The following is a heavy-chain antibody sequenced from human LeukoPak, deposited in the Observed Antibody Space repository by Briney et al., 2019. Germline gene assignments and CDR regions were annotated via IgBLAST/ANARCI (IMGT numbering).Heavy chain of an antibody. J-gene: IGHJ4*02. Sequence: SETLSLTCTVSGGSISSSSYYWGWIRQPPGKGLEWIGSIYYSGSTYYNPSLKSRVTISVDTSKNQFSLKLSPVTAADTAVYYCARHLVARRITMIVAYFDYWGQGTLVTVSS. CDR2: IYYSGST. CDR1: GGSISSSSYY. D-gene: IGHD3-22*01. V-gene: IGHV4-39*01. CDR3: ARHLVARRITMIVAYFDY.